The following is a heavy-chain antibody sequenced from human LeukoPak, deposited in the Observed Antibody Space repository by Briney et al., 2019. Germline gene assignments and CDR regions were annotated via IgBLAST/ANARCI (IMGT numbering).Heavy chain of an antibody. J-gene: IGHJ4*02. CDR1: GYTFTGYY. V-gene: IGHV1-2*02. D-gene: IGHD2-2*01. Sequence: ASVKASCKASGYTFTGYYMHWVRQAPGQGLEWMGWINPNSGGTNYAQKFQGRVTMTRDTSISTAYMELSRLRSGDTAVYYCARDFDCSSTSCYGTFDYWGQGTLVTVSS. CDR2: INPNSGGT. CDR3: ARDFDCSSTSCYGTFDY.